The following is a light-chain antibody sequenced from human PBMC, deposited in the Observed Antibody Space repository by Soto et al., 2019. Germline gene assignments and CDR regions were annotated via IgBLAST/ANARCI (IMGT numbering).Light chain of an antibody. V-gene: IGLV1-40*01. Sequence: QSVLTQPPSVPGAPGQRVTISCTGSSSNIGAGYDVHWYQQLPGTAPKLLIYGNSNRPSGVPDRFSGSKSGTSASLAITGLQAEDEADYYCQSYDSSLSGVVFGGGTKGHRP. J-gene: IGLJ2*01. CDR2: GNS. CDR3: QSYDSSLSGVV. CDR1: SSNIGAGYD.